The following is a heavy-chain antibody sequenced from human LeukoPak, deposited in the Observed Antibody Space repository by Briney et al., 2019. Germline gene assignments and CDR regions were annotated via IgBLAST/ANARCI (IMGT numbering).Heavy chain of an antibody. J-gene: IGHJ6*03. CDR2: MNPNSGNI. D-gene: IGHD3-10*01. CDR3: ARLSLLWFGANYCYYYMDV. CDR1: GYTFTSYD. V-gene: IGHV1-8*03. Sequence: ASVKVSCKASGYTFTSYDINWVRQATGQGLEWMGWMNPNSGNIGYAQKFQGRVTITRNTSISTAYMELSSLRSEDTAVYYCARLSLLWFGANYCYYYMDVWGKGTTVTVSS.